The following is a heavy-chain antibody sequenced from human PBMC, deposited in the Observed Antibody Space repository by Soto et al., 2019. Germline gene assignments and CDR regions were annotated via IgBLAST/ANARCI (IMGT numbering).Heavy chain of an antibody. CDR2: ISYDGSNK. D-gene: IGHD5-18*01. V-gene: IGHV3-30*18. J-gene: IGHJ4*02. CDR3: AKLDEGYSYGYKGYFDY. CDR1: GFTISNYG. Sequence: PGGSLRLSCVASGFTISNYGMHWVRQAPGKGLEWVAVISYDGSNKYYADSVKGRFTISRDNSKNTLYLQMTSLRTEDTALYYCAKLDEGYSYGYKGYFDYWGQGTLVTVSS.